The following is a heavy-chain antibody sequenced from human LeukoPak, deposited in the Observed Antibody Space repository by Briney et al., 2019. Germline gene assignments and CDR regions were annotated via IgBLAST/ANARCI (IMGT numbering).Heavy chain of an antibody. Sequence: GGSLRLSCAASGFTFSSYSMNWVRQAPGKGLEWVSYISSSSSTIYYADSVKGRFTISRDNAKNSLYLQMNSLRDEDTAVYYCARDRSGGTKGKGYFDYWGQGTLVTISS. V-gene: IGHV3-48*02. CDR1: GFTFSSYS. CDR2: ISSSSSTI. D-gene: IGHD2-15*01. J-gene: IGHJ4*02. CDR3: ARDRSGGTKGKGYFDY.